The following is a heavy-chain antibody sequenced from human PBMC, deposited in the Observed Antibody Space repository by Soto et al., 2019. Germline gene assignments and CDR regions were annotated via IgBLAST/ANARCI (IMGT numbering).Heavy chain of an antibody. Sequence: KPSETLSLTCAVYGGSFSGYYWSWIRQPPGKGLEWIGEINHSGSTNYNPSLKSRVTISVDTSKNQFSLKLSSVTAADTAVYYCARGRGYSYVYYYYGMDVWGQGTTVTVSS. V-gene: IGHV4-34*01. CDR1: GGSFSGYY. D-gene: IGHD5-18*01. CDR2: INHSGST. CDR3: ARGRGYSYVYYYYGMDV. J-gene: IGHJ6*02.